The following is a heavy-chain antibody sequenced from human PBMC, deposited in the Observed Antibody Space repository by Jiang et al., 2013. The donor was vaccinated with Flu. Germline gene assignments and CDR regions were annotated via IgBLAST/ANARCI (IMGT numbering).Heavy chain of an antibody. CDR1: FTSYW. CDR3: ARREYGSGSYHLDY. D-gene: IGHD3-10*01. Sequence: FTSYWIGWVRQMPGKGLEWMGIIYPGDSDTRYSPSFQGQVTISADKSISTAYLQWSSLKASDTAMYYCARREYGSGSYHLDYWGQGTLVTVSS. V-gene: IGHV5-51*01. J-gene: IGHJ4*02. CDR2: IYPGDSDT.